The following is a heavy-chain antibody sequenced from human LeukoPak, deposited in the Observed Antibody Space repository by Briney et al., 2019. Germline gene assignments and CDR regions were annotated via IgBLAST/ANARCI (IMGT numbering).Heavy chain of an antibody. J-gene: IGHJ5*02. V-gene: IGHV6-1*01. CDR2: TYYRSKWYN. CDR1: GDSVSSNSAA. D-gene: IGHD6-13*01. CDR3: ARVIGWPERGNPPAAGIKWFDP. Sequence: SQTLSLTCAISGDSVSSNSAAWNWIRQSPSRGLEWLGRTYYRSKWYNDYAVSVKSRITINPDTSKNQFSLQLNSVTPEDTAVYYCARVIGWPERGNPPAAGIKWFDPWGQGTLVTVSS.